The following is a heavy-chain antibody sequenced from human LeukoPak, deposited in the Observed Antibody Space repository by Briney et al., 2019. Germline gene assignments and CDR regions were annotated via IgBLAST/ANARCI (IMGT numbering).Heavy chain of an antibody. CDR2: IRGSSSAM. J-gene: IGHJ4*02. CDR3: ARDRDWSFDY. Sequence: GGSLRLSCAASGFSFSEHSMNWVRQAPGKGLEWVPNIRGSSSAMNYADSVKGRFTISRDNAKNSLYLEMSSLRAEDTAVYYCARDRDWSFDYWGLGTLVSVSS. V-gene: IGHV3-48*04. CDR1: GFSFSEHS. D-gene: IGHD3-9*01.